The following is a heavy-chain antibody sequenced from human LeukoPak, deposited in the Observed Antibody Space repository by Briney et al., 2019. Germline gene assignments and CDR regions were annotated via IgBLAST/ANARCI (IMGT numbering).Heavy chain of an antibody. V-gene: IGHV3-23*01. CDR1: GFTFSSYA. J-gene: IGHJ4*02. CDR2: ISGSGGST. CDR3: AKGPYYDILTGYSY. Sequence: PGGSLRLSCAASGFTFSSYAMSWVRQAPGKGLEWVSAISGSGGSTYYADSVKGRFTISRDNSKNTLYLQMNSLRAEYTAVYYCAKGPYYDILTGYSYWGQGTLVTVSS. D-gene: IGHD3-9*01.